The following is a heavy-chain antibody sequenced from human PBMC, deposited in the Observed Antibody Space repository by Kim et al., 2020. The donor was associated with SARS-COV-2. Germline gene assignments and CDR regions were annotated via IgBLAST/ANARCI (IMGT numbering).Heavy chain of an antibody. D-gene: IGHD3-10*01. V-gene: IGHV4-34*01. CDR2: INHSGST. CDR1: GGSFSGYY. J-gene: IGHJ4*02. Sequence: SETLSLTCAVYGGSFSGYYWSWIRQPPGKGLEWIGEINHSGSTNYNPSRKSRVTISVDTSKNQFSLKLSSVTAADTAVYYCASRVYYGSGSYYRDDDYWGQGTLVTVSS. CDR3: ASRVYYGSGSYYRDDDY.